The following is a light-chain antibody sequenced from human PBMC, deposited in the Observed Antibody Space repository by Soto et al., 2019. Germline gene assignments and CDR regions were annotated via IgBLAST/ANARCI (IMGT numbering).Light chain of an antibody. J-gene: IGKJ5*01. V-gene: IGKV1-39*01. CDR1: QSISSY. CDR3: QQSSTTAIT. CDR2: AAS. Sequence: DIQMTQTPSSLSASVGDRVTITCRASQSISSYLNWYQQKPGKAPKLLIYAASSLQSGVPSRFSGSGSGTDFTLTISSVQPEDIATYYCQQSSTTAITFGQGTRLEIK.